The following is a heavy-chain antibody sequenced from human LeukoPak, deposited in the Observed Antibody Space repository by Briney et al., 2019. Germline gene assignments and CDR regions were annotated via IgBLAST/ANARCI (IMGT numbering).Heavy chain of an antibody. D-gene: IGHD2-15*01. J-gene: IGHJ4*02. Sequence: PGGSLRLSCAASGFTFNTYSMNWVRQAPGKGLEGVSSISSSSSYIYYSDSVKGRFTISRDNAKNSLYLQMNSLRAEDTAVYFCASRYCSGGSCYCDRYWGQGTLVTVSS. V-gene: IGHV3-21*01. CDR3: ASRYCSGGSCYCDRY. CDR1: GFTFNTYS. CDR2: ISSSSSYI.